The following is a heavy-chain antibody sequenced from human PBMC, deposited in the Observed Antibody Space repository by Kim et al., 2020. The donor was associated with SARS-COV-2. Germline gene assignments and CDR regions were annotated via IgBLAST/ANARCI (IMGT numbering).Heavy chain of an antibody. V-gene: IGHV1-69*01. Sequence: YEQRFQDRVTITADESTKTAYMELRSLRSEDTAVYFCARDTMNGSGSYKYWGQGPLVTVSS. CDR3: ARDTMNGSGSYKY. D-gene: IGHD3-10*01. J-gene: IGHJ4*02.